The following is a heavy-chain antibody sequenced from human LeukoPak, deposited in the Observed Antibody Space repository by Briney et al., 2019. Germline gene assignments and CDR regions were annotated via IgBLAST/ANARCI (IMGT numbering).Heavy chain of an antibody. CDR1: GGSFSGYY. CDR3: ARGLGRWLRLRDFDY. V-gene: IGHV4-34*01. J-gene: IGHJ4*02. CDR2: INHSGST. Sequence: SSETLSLTCAVYGGSFSGYYWSWIRQPPGKGLEWIGEINHSGSTNYNPSLKSRVTISVDTSKNQFSLKLSSVTAADTAVYYCARGLGRWLRLRDFDYWGQGTLVTVSS. D-gene: IGHD5-12*01.